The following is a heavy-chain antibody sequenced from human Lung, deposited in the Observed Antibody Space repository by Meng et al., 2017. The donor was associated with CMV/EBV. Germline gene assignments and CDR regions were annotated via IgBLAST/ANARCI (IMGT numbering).Heavy chain of an antibody. CDR2: IYPGDTDT. CDR3: ARRGPTNSNDAFDI. Sequence: GAXXKTXRKGSGYSITSYWIGWVHQMPGKGLEWMWTIYPGDTDTRYSPCFQGQVTISADKYISTAYLQWSSLKASDTAMYYCARRGPTNSNDAFDIGGQGNXVTVSS. J-gene: IGHJ3*02. CDR1: GYSITSYW. D-gene: IGHD1-1*01. V-gene: IGHV5-51*07.